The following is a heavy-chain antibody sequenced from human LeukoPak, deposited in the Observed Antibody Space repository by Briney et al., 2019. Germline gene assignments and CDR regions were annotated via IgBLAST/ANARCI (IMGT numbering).Heavy chain of an antibody. V-gene: IGHV3-15*01. Sequence: KTGGSLRLSCRTSGITFNNAWMSWVSQAPGKGLEWVGRIKFKIDGETTDYAAPVKGRFTVSSDDSKDTLYLQMNSLKTEDTAVYYCTAGTGRSDFDYWGQGTLVTVSS. D-gene: IGHD1-1*01. CDR1: GITFNNAW. CDR3: TAGTGRSDFDY. CDR2: IKFKIDGETT. J-gene: IGHJ4*02.